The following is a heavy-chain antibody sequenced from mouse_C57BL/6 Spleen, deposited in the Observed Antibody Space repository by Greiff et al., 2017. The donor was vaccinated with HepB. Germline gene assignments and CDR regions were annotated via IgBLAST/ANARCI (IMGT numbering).Heavy chain of an antibody. V-gene: IGHV1-15*01. CDR2: IDPETGGT. Sequence: QVHVKQSGAELVRPGASVTLSCKASGYTFTDYEMHWVKQTPVHGLEWIGAIDPETGGTAYNQKFKGKAILTADKSSSTAYMELRSLTSEDSAVYYCTRSPPTIVTTRGSFAYWGQGTLVTVSA. CDR1: GYTFTDYE. CDR3: TRSPPTIVTTRGSFAY. D-gene: IGHD2-5*01. J-gene: IGHJ3*01.